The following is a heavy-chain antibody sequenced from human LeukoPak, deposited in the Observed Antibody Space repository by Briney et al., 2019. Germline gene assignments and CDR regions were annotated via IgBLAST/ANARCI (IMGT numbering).Heavy chain of an antibody. J-gene: IGHJ4*02. D-gene: IGHD2-2*01. CDR2: IKGTGLAT. Sequence: GGSLRLSCAASGFIFSDYYMAWIRQAPGKGLEWISTIKGTGLATYYADSVKGRVTISRDNDKNSLFLQMSSLRADDTAVYYCARGDQIIRQLLVVWGQGTLVTVSS. V-gene: IGHV3-11*01. CDR3: ARGDQIIRQLLVV. CDR1: GFIFSDYY.